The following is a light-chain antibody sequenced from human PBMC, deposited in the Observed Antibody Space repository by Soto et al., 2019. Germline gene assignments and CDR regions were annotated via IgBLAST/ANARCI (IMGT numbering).Light chain of an antibody. CDR2: DAS. CDR3: QQLDNVTLT. J-gene: IGKJ4*01. V-gene: IGKV1-33*01. CDR1: RDITDY. Sequence: DTQMTQSQSSLSASVGDRVDITCQASRDITDYLNWYQKKPGKDPKLLIYDASKLETGVPSRFSGIVSGTDFTLTIPRLQTEDSATYDGQQLDNVTLTFCGLTKVDIK.